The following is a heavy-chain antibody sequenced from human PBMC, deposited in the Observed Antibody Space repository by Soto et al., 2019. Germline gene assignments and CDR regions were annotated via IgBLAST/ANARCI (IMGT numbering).Heavy chain of an antibody. J-gene: IGHJ6*02. V-gene: IGHV4-30-4*01. CDR3: ARAEVVPAAHHGWYYYYGMDV. CDR1: GGSISSGDYY. CDR2: IYYSGST. D-gene: IGHD2-2*01. Sequence: SETLSLTCTVSGGSISSGDYYWSWIRQPPGKGLEWIGYIYYSGSTYYNPSLKSRVTISVDTSKNQYSLKLSSVTAADTAVYYFARAEVVPAAHHGWYYYYGMDVWGQGTTVTVSS.